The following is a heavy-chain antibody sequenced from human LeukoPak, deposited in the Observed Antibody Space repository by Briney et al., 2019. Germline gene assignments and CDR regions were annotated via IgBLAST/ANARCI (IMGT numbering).Heavy chain of an antibody. J-gene: IGHJ4*02. CDR2: IRYDGSYK. CDR1: GFTFSSYG. CDR3: ATGTYDFWPGRLVPRPGGFDY. V-gene: IGHV3-30*02. D-gene: IGHD3-3*01. Sequence: GGSLRLSCAASGFTFSSYGMHWVRQAPGKGLEWVAFIRYDGSYKYYADSVKGRFTISRDNSKNTLYLQMNSLRAEDTAVYYCATGTYDFWPGRLVPRPGGFDYWGQGTLVTVSS.